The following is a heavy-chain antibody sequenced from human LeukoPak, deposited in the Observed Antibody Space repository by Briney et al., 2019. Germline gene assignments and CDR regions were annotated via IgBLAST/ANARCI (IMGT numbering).Heavy chain of an antibody. V-gene: IGHV4-34*01. CDR1: GGSFSGYY. J-gene: IGHJ4*02. Sequence: SETLSLTCAVYGGSFSGYYWSWIRQPPGKGLEWIGEINHSGSTNYNPSLKSRVTISVDTSKNQFSLKLSSVTAADTAVYYCARENPQYYFDYWGQGTLVTVSS. CDR3: ARENPQYYFDY. CDR2: INHSGST.